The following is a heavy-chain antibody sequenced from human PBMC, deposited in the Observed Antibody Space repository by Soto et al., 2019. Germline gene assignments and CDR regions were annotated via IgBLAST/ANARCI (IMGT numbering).Heavy chain of an antibody. CDR1: GGSINSSPYH. CDR3: ARTANWLDS. J-gene: IGHJ5*01. V-gene: IGHV4-39*01. CDR2: IHYSGGA. Sequence: QLQLQESGPGLVKPSETLSLTCSVSGGSINSSPYHWGWIRQPPGKGLEWIGNIHYSGGAYHNPPLTSRATTSIDTSKNQFSLKMSSVTAADTAVYYCARTANWLDSWGKGTLVTVSS.